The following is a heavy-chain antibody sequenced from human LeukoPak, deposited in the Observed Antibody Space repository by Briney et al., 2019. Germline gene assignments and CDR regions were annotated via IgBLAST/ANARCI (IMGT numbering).Heavy chain of an antibody. J-gene: IGHJ4*02. Sequence: KASETLSLTCTASGGSISSYYWSWIRQAPGKGLEWIGYIYYSGNTNYNPSLQSRVTISVDTSKNQFSLKRSSVTAADTAVYYCARSGTLAGYLFWGQGTLVTVSS. V-gene: IGHV4-59*01. CDR1: GGSISSYY. CDR2: IYYSGNT. D-gene: IGHD3-9*01. CDR3: ARSGTLAGYLF.